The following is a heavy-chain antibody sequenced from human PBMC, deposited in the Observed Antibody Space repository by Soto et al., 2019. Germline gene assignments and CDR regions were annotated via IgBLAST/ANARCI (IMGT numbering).Heavy chain of an antibody. J-gene: IGHJ1*01. V-gene: IGHV4-4*07. D-gene: IGHD1-7*01. Sequence: QVQQLESGPGLVKPWDTLSITCTVSGAYVSDCSWSWIRQPAGKGLEWMGRITVNGITQYTPSFRSRVTMSMDTSRNQFSLNLQSATAADTDLYYCARESGENWTYEAHWGQGTLVTVSS. CDR2: ITVNGIT. CDR1: GAYVSDCS. CDR3: ARESGENWTYEAH.